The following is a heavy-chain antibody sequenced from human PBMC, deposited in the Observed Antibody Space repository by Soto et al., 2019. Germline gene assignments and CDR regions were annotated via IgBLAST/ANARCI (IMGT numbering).Heavy chain of an antibody. J-gene: IGHJ5*01. CDR3: ARDTSHGVTIGGLDS. V-gene: IGHV3-48*02. Sequence: PGGSLRVSCVASGFSFGNYNMNWVRQAPGKGLEWVAHITDGLTKHYADFVQGRFTISRDNAKDSLYLELTHLRDDDTAVYYCARDTSHGVTIGGLDSWGQGTLVTVSS. CDR1: GFSFGNYN. D-gene: IGHD3-16*01. CDR2: ITDGLTK.